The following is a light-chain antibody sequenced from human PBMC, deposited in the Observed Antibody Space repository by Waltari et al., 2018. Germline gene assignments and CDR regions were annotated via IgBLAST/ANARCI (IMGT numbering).Light chain of an antibody. V-gene: IGLV2-14*04. CDR3: KSYTGTGSWL. J-gene: IGLJ3*02. CDR2: CFS. Sequence: YQQMPGKGPKVIIYCFSQRPSGISNRFSGSRSGNTASLFISRLQADDEPDYYCKSYTGTGSWLFGGGTKLTVL.